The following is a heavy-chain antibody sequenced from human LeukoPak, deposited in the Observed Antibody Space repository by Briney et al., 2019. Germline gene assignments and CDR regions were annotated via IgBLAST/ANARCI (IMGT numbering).Heavy chain of an antibody. CDR2: ISYDGSNK. V-gene: IGHV3-30-3*01. CDR3: ARDFPPDY. CDR1: GFTFSSYA. Sequence: HPGGSLRLSCAASGFTFSSYAMHWVRQAPGKGLEWVAVISYDGSNKYYADSVKGRFTISRDNAKNSLFLQMNSLRVEDTAVYYCARDFPPDYWGQGTLVTVSS. J-gene: IGHJ4*02.